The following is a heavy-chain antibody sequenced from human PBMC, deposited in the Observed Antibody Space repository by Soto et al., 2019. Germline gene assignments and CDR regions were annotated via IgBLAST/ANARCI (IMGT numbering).Heavy chain of an antibody. CDR3: APGGYSGYDRYYYYYGMDG. Sequence: PGGSLRLSCAASGFTFSSYSMNWVRQAPGKGLEWVSSISSSSSYIYYADSVKGRFTISRDNAKNSLYLQMNSLRAEDTAVYYCAPGGYSGYDRYYYYYGMDGWGQGTTVSVSS. D-gene: IGHD5-12*01. CDR2: ISSSSSYI. V-gene: IGHV3-21*01. J-gene: IGHJ6*02. CDR1: GFTFSSYS.